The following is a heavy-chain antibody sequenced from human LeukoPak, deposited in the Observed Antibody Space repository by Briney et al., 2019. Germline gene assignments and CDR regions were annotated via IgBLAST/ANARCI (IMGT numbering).Heavy chain of an antibody. D-gene: IGHD2-8*01. J-gene: IGHJ4*02. Sequence: ASVKVSCKAAGYTFSGYFVHWVRQAPGQGLEWMGRINPGSGDTEFAQKLQGRVTMTRDTSVSTAYMEVSGLTSDDTAIYYCARDLSATTNWELDHWGQGTLVTVSS. CDR3: ARDLSATTNWELDH. CDR2: INPGSGDT. V-gene: IGHV1-2*06. CDR1: GYTFSGYF.